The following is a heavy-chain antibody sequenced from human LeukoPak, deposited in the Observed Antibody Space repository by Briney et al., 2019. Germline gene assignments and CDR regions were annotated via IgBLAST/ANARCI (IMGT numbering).Heavy chain of an antibody. CDR3: AKESGWPGYAFDI. J-gene: IGHJ3*02. Sequence: ASVKLSCKPSGYTFTSYSISWVRQPPGQGLECMGWISAYNGNTNYAQKLQGRVTMTTDTSTSTAYMELRSLRSDDTAVYYCAKESGWPGYAFDIWGQGTMVTVSS. CDR2: ISAYNGNT. D-gene: IGHD6-19*01. CDR1: GYTFTSYS. V-gene: IGHV1-18*01.